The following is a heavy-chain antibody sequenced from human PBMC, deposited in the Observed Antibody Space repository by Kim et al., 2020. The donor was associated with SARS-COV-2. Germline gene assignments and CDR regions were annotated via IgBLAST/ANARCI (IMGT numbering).Heavy chain of an antibody. V-gene: IGHV4-39*01. CDR1: GGSISSSSYY. J-gene: IGHJ4*02. CDR2: IYYSGST. Sequence: SETLSLTCTVSGGSISSSSYYWGWIRQPPGKGLEWIGSIYYSGSTYYNPSLKSRVTISVDTSKNQFSLKLSSVTAADTAVYYCARQEEGYYFDYWGQGTLVTVSS. CDR3: ARQEEGYYFDY.